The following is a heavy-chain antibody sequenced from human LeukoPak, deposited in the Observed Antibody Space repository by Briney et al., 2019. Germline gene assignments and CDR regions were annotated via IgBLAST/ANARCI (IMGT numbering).Heavy chain of an antibody. J-gene: IGHJ4*02. V-gene: IGHV4-38-2*02. CDR1: GYSISSGYY. Sequence: SETLSLTCTVSGYSISSGYYWGWIRQPPGKGLEWIGSIYHSGSTYYNPSLKSRVTISVDTSKNQFSLKLSSVTAADTAVYYCARVGGGLFDYWGQGTLVTVSS. CDR3: ARVGGGLFDY. CDR2: IYHSGST. D-gene: IGHD3-16*01.